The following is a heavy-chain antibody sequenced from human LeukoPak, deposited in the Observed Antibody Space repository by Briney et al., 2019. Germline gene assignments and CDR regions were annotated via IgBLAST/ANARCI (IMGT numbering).Heavy chain of an antibody. CDR1: GYTFTGYY. V-gene: IGHV1-2*02. D-gene: IGHD3-10*01. J-gene: IGHJ4*02. CDR3: ARDSAEGTAMVRGVNRFDY. CDR2: IDPNNGGT. Sequence: ASVKVSCKASGYTFTGYYLHWVRQAPGQGLEWMGWIDPNNGGTKYPQKFQGRVTMTRDTSISTAYMALSRLISDDTAVYYCARDSAEGTAMVRGVNRFDYWGQGTLVTVSS.